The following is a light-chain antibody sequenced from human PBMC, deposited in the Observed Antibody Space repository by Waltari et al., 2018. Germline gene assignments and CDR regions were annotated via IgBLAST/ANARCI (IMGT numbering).Light chain of an antibody. CDR2: KAS. CDR1: HYISRW. J-gene: IGKJ2*01. CDR3: QHYHSPPYN. Sequence: DIQMTQFPATLSASVGDRVTLTCRASHYISRWLAWYQQKPGKAPKLLTSKASNLQSGVPSNFSGSGSGTEFTLTINSLLPDDFATYFCQHYHSPPYNFGQGTKLEIK. V-gene: IGKV1-5*03.